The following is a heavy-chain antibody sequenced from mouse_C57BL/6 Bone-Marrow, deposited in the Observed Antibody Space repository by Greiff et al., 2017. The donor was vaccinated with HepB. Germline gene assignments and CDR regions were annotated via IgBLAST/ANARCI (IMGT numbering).Heavy chain of an antibody. D-gene: IGHD3-3*01. Sequence: EVQLQQSGPELVKPGASVKISCKASGYSFTGYYMNWVKQSPEKSLEWIGEINPSTGGTTYNQKFKAKATLTVDKSSSTAYMQLKSLTSEDSAVYYCARLPGTRGNYWGQGTTLTVSS. CDR2: INPSTGGT. J-gene: IGHJ2*01. CDR1: GYSFTGYY. CDR3: ARLPGTRGNY. V-gene: IGHV1-42*01.